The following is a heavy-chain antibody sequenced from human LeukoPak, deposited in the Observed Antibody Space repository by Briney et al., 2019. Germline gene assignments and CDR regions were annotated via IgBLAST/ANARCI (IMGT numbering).Heavy chain of an antibody. CDR3: ARGGHRRYYYTSGSAFDP. CDR1: GYTFTNYG. D-gene: IGHD3-10*01. V-gene: IGHV1-18*01. J-gene: IGHJ5*02. CDR2: ISAYNGNT. Sequence: ASVKVSCKASGYTFTNYGISWVRQAPGQGLEWMGWISAYNGNTHYAQSLQGRVTMTTDTSTSTAYMELKSLRSDDTAVYYCARGGHRRYYYTSGSAFDPWGQGTLVTVSS.